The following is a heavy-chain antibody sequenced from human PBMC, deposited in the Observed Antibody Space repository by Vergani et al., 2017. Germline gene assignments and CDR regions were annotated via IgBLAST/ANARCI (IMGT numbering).Heavy chain of an antibody. D-gene: IGHD3-3*01. CDR2: IYYSVLT. Sequence: QLQLQQSGPGLVKPSETLFLTCTVSADSISSGSYYWGWIRQPPGKSLEWIGSIYYSVLTYYNPSLKSRVAISVDTSQNQFSLKLSSVTAADTAVYYCARNPNLHRGVVIGPLDYWGQGTLVTVSS. V-gene: IGHV4-39*01. CDR1: ADSISSGSYY. J-gene: IGHJ4*02. CDR3: ARNPNLHRGVVIGPLDY.